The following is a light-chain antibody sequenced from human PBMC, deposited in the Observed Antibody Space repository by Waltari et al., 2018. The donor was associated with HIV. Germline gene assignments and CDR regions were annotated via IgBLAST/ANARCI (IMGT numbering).Light chain of an antibody. V-gene: IGKV3-15*01. CDR2: GAS. J-gene: IGKJ1*01. Sequence: EIVMTQSPATLSVSPGERATLSCRASQSVSSNLVWYQQKRGQAPRLLIYGASTRATGIPARFSGSGSGTEFTLTISSLQSQDFVVYHCQHYNNWPRGTFGQGTKVEIK. CDR1: QSVSSN. CDR3: QHYNNWPRGT.